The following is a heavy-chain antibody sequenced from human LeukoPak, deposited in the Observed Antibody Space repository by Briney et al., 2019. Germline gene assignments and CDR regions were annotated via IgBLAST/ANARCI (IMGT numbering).Heavy chain of an antibody. CDR2: IFYSGST. CDR1: GVSISGYY. V-gene: IGHV4-59*12. Sequence: PSETLSLTCTVSGVSISGYYWSWIRQSPGKGLEWIGYIFYSGSTNYNPSLKSRVTISVDTSKNQFSLKLNSVTAADTAVYYCAKSNGYGLVDIWGQGTMVTVSS. D-gene: IGHD3-10*01. CDR3: AKSNGYGLVDI. J-gene: IGHJ3*02.